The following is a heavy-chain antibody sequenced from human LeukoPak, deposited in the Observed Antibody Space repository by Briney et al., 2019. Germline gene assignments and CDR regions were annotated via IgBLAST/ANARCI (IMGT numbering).Heavy chain of an antibody. Sequence: PGRSLRLSCAASRFTFSGYVMHWVRQAPGKGLEWVAVIWNDGNNKYYVDSAKRRFTISRDNSKNTLYLQMNSLRAEDTAVYYCARETVMGAVGTFDIWGHGTMVTVSS. D-gene: IGHD6-13*01. CDR2: IWNDGNNK. J-gene: IGHJ3*02. V-gene: IGHV3-33*01. CDR3: ARETVMGAVGTFDI. CDR1: RFTFSGYV.